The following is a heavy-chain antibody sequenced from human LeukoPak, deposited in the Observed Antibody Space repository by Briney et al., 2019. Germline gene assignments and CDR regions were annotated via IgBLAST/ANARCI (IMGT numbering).Heavy chain of an antibody. CDR3: ARVSRGSYRYYFDY. CDR2: ISAYNGNT. CDR1: GYTFTSYG. V-gene: IGHV1-18*01. J-gene: IGHJ4*02. Sequence: ASVKVSCMASGYTFTSYGISWVRQAPGQGLEWMGWISAYNGNTNYAQKLQGRVTMTTDTSTSTAYMELRSLRSDDTAVYYCARVSRGSYRYYFDYWGQGTLVTVSS. D-gene: IGHD1-26*01.